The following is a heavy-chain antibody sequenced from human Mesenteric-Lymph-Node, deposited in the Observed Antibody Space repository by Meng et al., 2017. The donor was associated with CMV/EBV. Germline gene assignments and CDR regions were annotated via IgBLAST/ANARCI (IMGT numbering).Heavy chain of an antibody. CDR3: ARYNYDSSGYGQYYFDS. J-gene: IGHJ4*02. V-gene: IGHV3-23*01. D-gene: IGHD3-22*01. Sequence: GESLKISCAASGFTFSSYAMSWVRQTPGKGVEWVSAISGSGGNTYYADSVKGRFTISRDNSKSTLYLQVNSLSAEDAAVYYCARYNYDSSGYGQYYFDSWGQGTLVTVSS. CDR2: ISGSGGNT. CDR1: GFTFSSYA.